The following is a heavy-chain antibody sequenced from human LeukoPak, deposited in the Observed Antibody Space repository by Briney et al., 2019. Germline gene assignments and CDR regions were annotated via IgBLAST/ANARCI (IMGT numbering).Heavy chain of an antibody. CDR2: ISSSSSYI. CDR3: ARAAYSNYNWFDP. V-gene: IGHV3-21*01. J-gene: IGHJ5*02. CDR1: GFTFSSYS. D-gene: IGHD4-11*01. Sequence: GGSLRLSCAASGFTFSSYSMNWVRQAPGKGLEWVSSISSSSSYIYYADSVKGRFTISRDNAKSSLYLQMNSLRAEDTAVYYCARAAYSNYNWFDPWGQGTLVTVSS.